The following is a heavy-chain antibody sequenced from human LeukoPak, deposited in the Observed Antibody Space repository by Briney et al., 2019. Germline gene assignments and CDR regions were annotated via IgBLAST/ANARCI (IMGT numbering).Heavy chain of an antibody. CDR3: AKDRDYYDSSGYHNGAFDI. J-gene: IGHJ3*02. Sequence: GGSLRLSCAASGFTFSSYGMHWVRQAPGKGLEWVAVIWYDGSNKYYADSVKGRFTISRDNSKNTLYLQMNSLRAGDTAVYHCAKDRDYYDSSGYHNGAFDIWGQGTMVTVSS. CDR1: GFTFSSYG. CDR2: IWYDGSNK. D-gene: IGHD3-22*01. V-gene: IGHV3-33*06.